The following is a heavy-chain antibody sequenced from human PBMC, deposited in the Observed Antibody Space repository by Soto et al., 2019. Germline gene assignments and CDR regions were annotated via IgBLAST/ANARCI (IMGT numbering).Heavy chain of an antibody. CDR3: ARDRSGAGGYYYGMDV. D-gene: IGHD2-15*01. CDR2: ITGSGAGT. V-gene: IGHV3-23*01. CDR1: GFTFIAYA. J-gene: IGHJ6*02. Sequence: RRVSCAASGFTFIAYAMSWVPQAPGKGLDWVSAITGSGAGTYYADSVRGRFTISRDNSKNTLYLQMNSLRAADTAVYYCARDRSGAGGYYYGMDVWGQGTTVTVSS.